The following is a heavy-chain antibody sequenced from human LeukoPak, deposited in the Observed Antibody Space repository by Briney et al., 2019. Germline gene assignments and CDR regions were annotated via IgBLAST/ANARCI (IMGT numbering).Heavy chain of an antibody. CDR1: GFTFSSYA. V-gene: IGHV3-23*01. Sequence: GGSLRLSCAASGFTFSSYAMSWVRQAPGKGLEWVSAISGSGGSTYYADSVKGRFTISRDNAKNSLYLQMNSLRAEDTAVYYRARGDCSSTSCYYYWGQGTLVTVSS. D-gene: IGHD2-2*01. CDR3: ARGDCSSTSCYYY. J-gene: IGHJ4*02. CDR2: ISGSGGST.